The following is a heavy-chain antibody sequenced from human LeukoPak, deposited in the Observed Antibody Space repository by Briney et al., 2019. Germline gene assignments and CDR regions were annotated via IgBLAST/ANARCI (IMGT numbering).Heavy chain of an antibody. Sequence: SETLSLTCTVSGGSISSGGYYWSWIRQHPGKGLEWIGYIYYSGSTYYNPSLKSRVIIPVDTSKNQFSLKLSSVTAADTAVYYCAGALTEQWLVGNWGQGTLVTVSS. CDR1: GGSISSGGYY. J-gene: IGHJ4*02. D-gene: IGHD6-19*01. V-gene: IGHV4-31*03. CDR2: IYYSGST. CDR3: AGALTEQWLVGN.